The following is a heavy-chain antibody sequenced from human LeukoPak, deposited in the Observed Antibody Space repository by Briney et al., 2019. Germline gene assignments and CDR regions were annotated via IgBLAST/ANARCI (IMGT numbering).Heavy chain of an antibody. Sequence: SETLSLTCAVYGGSFSGYYWSWIRQPPGKGLEWIGEINHSGSTNYNPSLKSRVTISVDTSKNQFSLKLSSVTAADTAVYYCARGRDWNHDGGDWFDPWGQGTLVTVSS. CDR2: INHSGST. V-gene: IGHV4-34*01. D-gene: IGHD1-1*01. CDR3: ARGRDWNHDGGDWFDP. CDR1: GGSFSGYY. J-gene: IGHJ5*02.